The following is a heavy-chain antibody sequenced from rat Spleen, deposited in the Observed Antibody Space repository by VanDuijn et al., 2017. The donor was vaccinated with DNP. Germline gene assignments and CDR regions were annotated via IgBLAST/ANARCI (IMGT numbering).Heavy chain of an antibody. V-gene: IGHV1-43*01. D-gene: IGHD1-4*01. J-gene: IGHJ1*01. CDR3: ARRRLPYWYFDF. Sequence: QVQLQQSGAELAKPGSSVKISCKASGYTFASYYVGWIKQTTGQDLEYIGYINTGSGGTNYNEKFKGKATLTVDKSSSTAFMQLSSLTPDDSAVYYCARRRLPYWYFDFWGPGTMVAVSS. CDR2: INTGSGGT. CDR1: GYTFASYY.